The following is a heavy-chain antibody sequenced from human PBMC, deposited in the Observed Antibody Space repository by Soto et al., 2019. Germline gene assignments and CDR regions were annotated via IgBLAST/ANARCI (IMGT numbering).Heavy chain of an antibody. Sequence: EVQLVESGGGLVKPGGSLRLSCAASGFTFSNAWMNWVRQAPGKGLEWVGRIKSKTDGGTTDYAAPVKGRFTISRDDSKNTLYLQMNSLKTEDTAVYYCTTDPRGWELYKWFDPWGQGTLVTVSS. D-gene: IGHD1-26*01. CDR2: IKSKTDGGTT. CDR3: TTDPRGWELYKWFDP. CDR1: GFTFSNAW. V-gene: IGHV3-15*07. J-gene: IGHJ5*02.